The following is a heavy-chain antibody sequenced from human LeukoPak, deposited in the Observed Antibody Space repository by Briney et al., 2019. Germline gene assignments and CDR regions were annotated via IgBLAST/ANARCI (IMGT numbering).Heavy chain of an antibody. J-gene: IGHJ5*02. CDR1: GGTFSSYA. D-gene: IGHD6-19*01. Sequence: SVKVSCKASGGTFSSYAISWARQAPGQGREWMGGIIPIFGTANYAQKFQGRVTITTDESTSTAYMELSSLRSEDTAVYYCARAVAAHNWFDPWGQGTLVTVSS. CDR2: IIPIFGTA. CDR3: ARAVAAHNWFDP. V-gene: IGHV1-69*05.